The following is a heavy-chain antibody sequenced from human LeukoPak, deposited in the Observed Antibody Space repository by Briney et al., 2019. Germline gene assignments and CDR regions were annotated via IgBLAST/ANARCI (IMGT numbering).Heavy chain of an antibody. J-gene: IGHJ4*02. CDR3: ARTPALAAAGTDY. CDR2: INHSRST. D-gene: IGHD6-13*01. Sequence: SETLSLTCAVYGGSFSGYYWSWIRQPPGKGLEWIGEINHSRSTNYNPSLKSRVTISVDTSKNQLSLKLSSVTAADTAVYYCARTPALAAAGTDYWGQGTLVTVSS. V-gene: IGHV4-34*01. CDR1: GGSFSGYY.